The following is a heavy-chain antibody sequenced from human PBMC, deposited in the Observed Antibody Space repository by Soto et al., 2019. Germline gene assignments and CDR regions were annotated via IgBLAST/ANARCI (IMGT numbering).Heavy chain of an antibody. CDR1: GGSISSYY. V-gene: IGHV4-59*01. J-gene: IGHJ4*02. D-gene: IGHD3-3*01. CDR2: IYYSGST. Sequence: SETLSLTCTVSGGSISSYYWSWIRQPPGKGLEWIGYIYYSGSTNYNPSLKSRVTISVDTSKNQFSLKLSSVTAADTAVYYCARHRSGYSRYYFDYWGQGTLVTVSS. CDR3: ARHRSGYSRYYFDY.